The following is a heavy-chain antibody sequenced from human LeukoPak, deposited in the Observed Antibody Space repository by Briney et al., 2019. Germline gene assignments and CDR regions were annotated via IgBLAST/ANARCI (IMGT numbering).Heavy chain of an antibody. CDR2: ISGSDSST. Sequence: GGSLRLSCAASGFTLSSYAMSWVRQAPGKGLEWVSAISGSDSSTYYADSVKGRFTISRDNSKSTLYLQMNSLRAEDTAVYYCARITPTYGDQSFDYWGQGTLVTASS. D-gene: IGHD4-17*01. J-gene: IGHJ4*02. CDR1: GFTLSSYA. V-gene: IGHV3-23*01. CDR3: ARITPTYGDQSFDY.